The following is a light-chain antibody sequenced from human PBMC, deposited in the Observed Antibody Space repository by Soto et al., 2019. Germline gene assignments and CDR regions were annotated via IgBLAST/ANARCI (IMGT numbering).Light chain of an antibody. V-gene: IGLV1-47*01. J-gene: IGLJ3*02. CDR2: KNN. CDR3: ATWDASLSAWV. CDR1: SSNIGRNF. Sequence: QSVLPQPPSASGTPGQRVTISCSGSSSNIGRNFVYWYQQLPGTAPKLLIYKNNQRPSGVPDRFSGSKSGPSASLAISGLRYEDAADYYCATWDASLSAWVFGGGTKVTVL.